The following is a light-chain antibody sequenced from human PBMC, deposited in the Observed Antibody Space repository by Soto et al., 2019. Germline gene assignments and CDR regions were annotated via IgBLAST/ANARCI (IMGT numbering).Light chain of an antibody. V-gene: IGLV2-8*01. CDR2: EVN. Sequence: QSVLTQPPSASGSPGQSVTISCTGTSSDVGGYNYVSWFQQHPGKAPKLIIHEVNQRPSGVPDRFSGSKSGNTASLTVSGLQAEDEADYFCLSYTANDNWVFGGGTKVTVL. CDR3: LSYTANDNWV. J-gene: IGLJ3*02. CDR1: SSDVGGYNY.